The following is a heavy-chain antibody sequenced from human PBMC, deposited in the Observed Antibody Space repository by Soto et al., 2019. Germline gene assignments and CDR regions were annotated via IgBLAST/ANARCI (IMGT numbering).Heavy chain of an antibody. Sequence: GESLKISCKGPGYSFSNYWIGWARQMPGKGLEWMGVIYPGDSETRYGPSFQCQVNIPVDKSISTAYLQWSSLKASDSATYSCARQKNDFLTGYNAIEVWGQGTTVTVSS. D-gene: IGHD3-9*01. CDR1: GYSFSNYW. CDR2: IYPGDSET. J-gene: IGHJ6*02. CDR3: ARQKNDFLTGYNAIEV. V-gene: IGHV5-51*01.